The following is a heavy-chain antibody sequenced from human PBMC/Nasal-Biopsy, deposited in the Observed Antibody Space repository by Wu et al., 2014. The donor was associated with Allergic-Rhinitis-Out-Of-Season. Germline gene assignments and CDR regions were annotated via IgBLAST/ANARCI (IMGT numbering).Heavy chain of an antibody. CDR3: VRDAGSCSAASCYQWFDP. J-gene: IGHJ5*02. Sequence: LRLSCAASGFTFSDYYMSWIRQAPGKGLQWLSYISSSGATIYYTESVKGRFTISRDNTKNALFLQMSSLRAEDTAVYYCVRDAGSCSAASCYQWFDPWGQGTLVTVSS. CDR2: ISSSGATI. CDR1: GFTFSDYY. V-gene: IGHV3-11*04. D-gene: IGHD2-2*01.